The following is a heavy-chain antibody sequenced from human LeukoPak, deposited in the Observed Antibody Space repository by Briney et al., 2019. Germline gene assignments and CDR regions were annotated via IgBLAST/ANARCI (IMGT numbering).Heavy chain of an antibody. CDR3: AKRGIVIRAVIIIGFHKEAYYFDY. CDR2: INGDGIAI. V-gene: IGHV3-74*01. CDR1: GFSFSSHW. J-gene: IGHJ4*02. Sequence: GGSLRLSCAGSGFSFSSHWLHWVRQVPGKGLEWVARINGDGIAINYADSVKGRFTISRDNAKNTVYLQMNSLRVEDTAVYFCAKRGIVIRAVIIIGFHKEAYYFDYWGQGILVTVSS. D-gene: IGHD3-10*01.